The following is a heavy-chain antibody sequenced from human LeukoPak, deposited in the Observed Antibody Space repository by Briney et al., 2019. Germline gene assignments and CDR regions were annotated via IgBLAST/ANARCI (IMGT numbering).Heavy chain of an antibody. J-gene: IGHJ6*02. V-gene: IGHV4-34*01. D-gene: IGHD3-9*01. Sequence: SETPSLTCAVYGGSFSGYYWSWIRQPPGKGLEWIGEINHSGSTNYNPSLKSRVTISVDTSKNQFSLKLSSVTAADTAVYYCARSYDILTGYYRRYYYGMDVWGQGTTVTVSS. CDR1: GGSFSGYY. CDR3: ARSYDILTGYYRRYYYGMDV. CDR2: INHSGST.